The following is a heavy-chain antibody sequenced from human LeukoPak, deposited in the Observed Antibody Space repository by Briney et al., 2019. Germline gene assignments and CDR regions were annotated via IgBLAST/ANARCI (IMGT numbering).Heavy chain of an antibody. V-gene: IGHV1-24*01. J-gene: IGHJ4*02. CDR1: GYTLTASS. CDR3: ATALGVTIFGVVTDY. Sequence: ASVEVSCKVSGYTLTASSMHWVRQAPGKGLEWMGGFDPEDGETIYAQKFQGRVTMTEDTSTDTAYMELSSLTSEDTAVYFCATALGVTIFGVVTDYWGQGTLVTVSS. D-gene: IGHD3-3*01. CDR2: FDPEDGET.